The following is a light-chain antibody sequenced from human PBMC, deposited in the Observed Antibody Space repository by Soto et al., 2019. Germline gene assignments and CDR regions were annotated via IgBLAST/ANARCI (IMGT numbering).Light chain of an antibody. V-gene: IGLV2-14*01. CDR1: SSDVGGYNY. J-gene: IGLJ2*01. Sequence: QSALTQPASVSGSPGQSITISCTGTSSDVGGYNYVSWYQQHPGKAPKLMIYDVTNRPSGVSNRFSGSKYANTASLTISGLQAEDEANYYCSSYTSSSSVVFGGGTKVTVL. CDR2: DVT. CDR3: SSYTSSSSVV.